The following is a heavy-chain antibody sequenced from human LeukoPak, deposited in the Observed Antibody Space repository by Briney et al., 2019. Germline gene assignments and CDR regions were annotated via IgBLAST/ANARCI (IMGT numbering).Heavy chain of an antibody. V-gene: IGHV4-39*02. Sequence: SETLSLTCTVSGGSISSSSYYWGWIRQPPGKGLVWIGSIYYSGSTYYNPSLKSRVTISVDTSKNQFSLKLSSVTAADTAVYYCARESTLGIVGYWGQGTLVTVSS. CDR1: GGSISSSSYY. CDR2: IYYSGST. CDR3: ARESTLGIVGY. J-gene: IGHJ4*02. D-gene: IGHD7-27*01.